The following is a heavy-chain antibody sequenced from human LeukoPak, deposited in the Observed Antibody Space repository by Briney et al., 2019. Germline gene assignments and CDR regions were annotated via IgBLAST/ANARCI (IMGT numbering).Heavy chain of an antibody. CDR1: GFTFNSFA. CDR3: AKADGPGDTAMS. V-gene: IGHV3-23*01. CDR2: LSGSGSST. D-gene: IGHD5-18*01. J-gene: IGHJ5*02. Sequence: PGGSLRLSCAASGFTFNSFAMSWVPPAPGKGLEWVSDLSGSGSSTYYADSVKGRLTISRDNSKNRLYLQMNSLRAEDTAVDYCAKADGPGDTAMSWGQGTLVTVSS.